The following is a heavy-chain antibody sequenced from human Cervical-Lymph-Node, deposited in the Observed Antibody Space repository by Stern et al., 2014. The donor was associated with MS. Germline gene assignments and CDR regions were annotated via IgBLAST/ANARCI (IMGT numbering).Heavy chain of an antibody. D-gene: IGHD7-27*01. J-gene: IGHJ6*02. CDR2: ITGRGSYI. Sequence: VQLVESGGGLVKPGGSLRLSCAASGFTFSTYSMTWVRQAPGKGLEWVSSITGRGSYIYYAALVKGRFPSSRDNAENSLYLQMNSLRVEDTAVYYCARDARLGNYYGMDVWGQGTTVTVSS. CDR3: ARDARLGNYYGMDV. CDR1: GFTFSTYS. V-gene: IGHV3-21*01.